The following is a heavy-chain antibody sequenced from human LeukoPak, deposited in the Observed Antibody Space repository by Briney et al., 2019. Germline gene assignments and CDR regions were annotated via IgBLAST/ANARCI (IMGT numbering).Heavy chain of an antibody. V-gene: IGHV5-51*01. J-gene: IGHJ3*01. D-gene: IGHD2-15*01. CDR2: IYPGDSDT. CDR1: GYSFSSYW. Sequence: GESLKISCKSSGYSFSSYWIAWLRQMPGRGLEWMGVIYPGDSDTRYSPSFRGQVTLSVDRTLSTAYLQWSSLKASDTAMYYCARRGSGDLSDAFDFWGPGTVVTVSS. CDR3: ARRGSGDLSDAFDF.